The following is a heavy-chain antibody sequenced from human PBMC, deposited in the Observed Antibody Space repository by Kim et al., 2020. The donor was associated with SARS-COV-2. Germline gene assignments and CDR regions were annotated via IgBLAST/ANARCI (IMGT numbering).Heavy chain of an antibody. Sequence: GGSLRLSCAASGFTFSSYGMHWVRQAPGKGLEWVAVIWYDGSNKYYADSVKGRFTISRDNSKNTLYLQMNSLRAEDTAVYYCARGLRYCSSTSCYPNWFDPWGQGTLVTVSS. J-gene: IGHJ5*02. D-gene: IGHD2-2*01. V-gene: IGHV3-33*01. CDR1: GFTFSSYG. CDR2: IWYDGSNK. CDR3: ARGLRYCSSTSCYPNWFDP.